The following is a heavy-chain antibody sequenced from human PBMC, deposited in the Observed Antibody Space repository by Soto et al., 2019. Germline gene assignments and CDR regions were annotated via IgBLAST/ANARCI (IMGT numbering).Heavy chain of an antibody. D-gene: IGHD3-9*01. J-gene: IGHJ4*02. Sequence: SETLSLTCTVSGGSISSSSFYWGWIRQPPGKGLEWIGSIYYSGSTYYNPSLKSRVTISVDTSKNQFSLKLSSVTAADTAVYYCARVTTYYDILTGYAFDYWGQGTLVTVSS. CDR3: ARVTTYYDILTGYAFDY. V-gene: IGHV4-39*01. CDR1: GGSISSSSFY. CDR2: IYYSGST.